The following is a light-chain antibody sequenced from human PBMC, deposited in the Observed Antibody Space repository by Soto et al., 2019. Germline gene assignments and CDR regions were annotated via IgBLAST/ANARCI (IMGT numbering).Light chain of an antibody. CDR2: AAS. CDR3: QEYSKWPLFT. V-gene: IGKV3-15*01. CDR1: QSVGRN. Sequence: EIVVTQSPDTLSVSPGDRATLSCRASQSVGRNLAWYQQKPGQAPTLLIYAASTRATGLPARFSGSGSGTDFTLTISSLQSEDFAVYYCQEYSKWPLFTFGPGTRVDIK. J-gene: IGKJ3*01.